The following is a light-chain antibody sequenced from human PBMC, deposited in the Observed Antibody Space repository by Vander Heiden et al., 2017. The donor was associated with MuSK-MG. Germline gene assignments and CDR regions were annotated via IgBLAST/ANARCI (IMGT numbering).Light chain of an antibody. V-gene: IGKV1-9*01. J-gene: IGKJ1*01. CDR1: EDIKNY. CDR3: QQRSSYPPT. Sequence: DIQLTQSPSFLSASVADRVTITCRASEDIKNYLAWYQQQAGKAPKLLIHGASTLQSGVPSRFSGSGSGTQFTLTIDSLQPEDFGTYYCQQRSSYPPTFGQGTKVDIK. CDR2: GAS.